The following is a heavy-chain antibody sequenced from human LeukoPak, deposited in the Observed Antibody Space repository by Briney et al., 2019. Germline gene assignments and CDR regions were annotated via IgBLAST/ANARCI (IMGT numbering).Heavy chain of an antibody. CDR1: GGSISSSYYY. J-gene: IGHJ5*02. Sequence: SETLSLTCSVSGGSISSSYYYWGWIRQPPGRGQEWIGRIYYGGSTYYNPSLKSRVTISVDTSMNQFSLKLSFVTTADTAVYYCARALGYCSGGSCTRGYNWFDPWGQGTLVTVPS. CDR2: IYYGGST. CDR3: ARALGYCSGGSCTRGYNWFDP. D-gene: IGHD2-15*01. V-gene: IGHV4-39*01.